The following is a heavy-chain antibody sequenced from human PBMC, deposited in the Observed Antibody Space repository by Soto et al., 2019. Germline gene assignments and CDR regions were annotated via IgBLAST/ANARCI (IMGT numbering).Heavy chain of an antibody. J-gene: IGHJ4*02. CDR1: GGSISSSSYY. Sequence: QLQLQESGPGLVKPSETLSLTCTVSGGSISSSSYYWGWIRQPPGKGLEWIGSIYYSGSTYYNPSLKSRVTISVDTSKNQFSLTLSSVTAADTAVYYCARRGYYDSSGYDYFDYWGQGTLVTVSS. D-gene: IGHD3-22*01. V-gene: IGHV4-39*01. CDR2: IYYSGST. CDR3: ARRGYYDSSGYDYFDY.